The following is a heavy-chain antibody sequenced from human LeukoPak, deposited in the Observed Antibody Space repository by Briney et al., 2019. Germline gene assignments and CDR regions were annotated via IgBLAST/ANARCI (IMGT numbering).Heavy chain of an antibody. CDR1: GFTFSDYY. J-gene: IGHJ4*02. CDR2: ISSSGSTI. CDR3: ARGGAPTFGGVIDYYFDY. Sequence: NPGGSLRLSCATSGFTFSDYYMSWIRQAPGKGLEWVSYISSSGSTIYYADSVKGRFTISRDNAKNSLYLQMNSLRAEDTAVYYCARGGAPTFGGVIDYYFDYWGQGTLVTVSS. V-gene: IGHV3-11*01. D-gene: IGHD3-16*02.